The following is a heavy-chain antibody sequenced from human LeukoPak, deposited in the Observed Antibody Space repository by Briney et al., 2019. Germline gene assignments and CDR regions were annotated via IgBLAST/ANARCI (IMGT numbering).Heavy chain of an antibody. CDR3: ARSGLNYYYYGMDV. CDR2: INHSGST. J-gene: IGHJ6*02. V-gene: IGHV4-34*01. Sequence: SETLSLTCAVYGGSFSGYYWSWIRQPPGKGLEWIGEINHSGSTNYNPSLKSRVTISVDTSKNQFSLKLSSVTAADTAVYYCARSGLNYYYYGMDVWGQGTTVTVSS. D-gene: IGHD6-19*01. CDR1: GGSFSGYY.